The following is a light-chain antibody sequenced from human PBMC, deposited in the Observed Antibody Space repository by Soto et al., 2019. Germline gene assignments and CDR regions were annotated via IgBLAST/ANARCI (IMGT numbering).Light chain of an antibody. J-gene: IGKJ1*01. CDR3: QQYNNWPPCT. Sequence: ERVMMQSRVTLSVSPGGRSTLSCMASQSVRSNLAWYQQKPGQSPILLMYDASTRATGITARFSGSGSGTEFTLTISSLQYDDFAVYYCQQYNNWPPCTFGQGTKVDIK. CDR2: DAS. CDR1: QSVRSN. V-gene: IGKV3-15*01.